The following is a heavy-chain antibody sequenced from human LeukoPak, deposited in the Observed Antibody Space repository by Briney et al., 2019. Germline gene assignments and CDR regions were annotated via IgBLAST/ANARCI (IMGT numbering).Heavy chain of an antibody. D-gene: IGHD3-22*01. CDR3: ARLRYYYDSSGPAPFDY. CDR1: GYTFTSYG. V-gene: IGHV1-18*01. J-gene: IGHJ4*02. CDR2: ISAYNGNT. Sequence: ASVKVSCKASGYTFTSYGISWVRQAPGQGLEWMGWISAYNGNTNHAQKLQGRVTMTTYTSTSTAYMELRSLRSDDTAVYYCARLRYYYDSSGPAPFDYWGQGTLVTVSS.